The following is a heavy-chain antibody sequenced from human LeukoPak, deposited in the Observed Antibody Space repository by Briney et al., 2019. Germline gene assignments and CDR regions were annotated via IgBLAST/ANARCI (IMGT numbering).Heavy chain of an antibody. CDR3: AKWSVRGVIKITASDY. V-gene: IGHV3-21*04. CDR1: GFTFSSYS. CDR2: ISSSSSYI. D-gene: IGHD3-10*02. J-gene: IGHJ4*02. Sequence: PGGSLRLSCAASGFTFSSYSMNWVRQAPGKGLEWVSSISSSSSYIYYADSVKGRFTISRDNSKNTLYLQMNSLRAEDTAVYYCAKWSVRGVIKITASDYWGQGTLVTVSS.